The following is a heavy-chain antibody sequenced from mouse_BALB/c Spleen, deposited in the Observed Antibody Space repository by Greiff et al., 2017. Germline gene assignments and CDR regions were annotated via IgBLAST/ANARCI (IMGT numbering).Heavy chain of an antibody. CDR3: ARASGYYTWFAY. Sequence: EVKLMESGGGLVQPGGSRKLSCAASGFTFSSFGMHWVRQAPEKGLEWVAYISSGSSTIYYADTVKGRFTISRDNPKNTLFLQMSSLKSEDTAMYYCARASGYYTWFAYWGQGTLVTVSA. D-gene: IGHD2-3*01. V-gene: IGHV5-17*02. CDR1: GFTFSSFG. CDR2: ISSGSSTI. J-gene: IGHJ3*01.